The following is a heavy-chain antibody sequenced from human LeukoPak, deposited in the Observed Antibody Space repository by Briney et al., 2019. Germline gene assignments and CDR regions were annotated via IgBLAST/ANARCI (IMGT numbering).Heavy chain of an antibody. D-gene: IGHD3-22*01. J-gene: IGHJ4*02. V-gene: IGHV3-30*01. Sequence: PGGSLRLSCAASGFTFSSYAMHWVRQAPGKGLEWVAVISYDGSNKYYADSVKGRFTISRDNSKNTLYLQMNSLRAEDTAVYYCAREPSHYYDSSGYSYYFDYWGQGTLVTVSS. CDR3: AREPSHYYDSSGYSYYFDY. CDR2: ISYDGSNK. CDR1: GFTFSSYA.